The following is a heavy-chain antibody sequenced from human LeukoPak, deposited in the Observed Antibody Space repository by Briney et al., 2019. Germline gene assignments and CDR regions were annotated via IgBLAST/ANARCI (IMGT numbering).Heavy chain of an antibody. D-gene: IGHD2-2*01. CDR3: ARVGEYCSSTSCSSLSRDAFDI. CDR1: GGTFSSYA. J-gene: IGHJ3*02. Sequence: SVKVSCKASGGTFSSYAISWVRQAPGQGLEWMGGIIPIFGTANYAQKFQGRVTITTDESTSTAYMELSGLRSEDTAVYYCARVGEYCSSTSCSSLSRDAFDIWGQGTMVTVSS. V-gene: IGHV1-69*05. CDR2: IIPIFGTA.